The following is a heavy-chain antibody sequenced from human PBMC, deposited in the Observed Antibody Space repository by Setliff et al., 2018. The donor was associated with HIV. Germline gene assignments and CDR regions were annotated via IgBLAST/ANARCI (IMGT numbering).Heavy chain of an antibody. CDR2: VYYFGGT. CDR1: GASVNSTFYH. D-gene: IGHD4-4*01. J-gene: IGHJ5*02. CDR3: ARQDRWVNYFDA. V-gene: IGHV4-39*01. Sequence: PSETLSLTCSVSGASVNSTFYHWAWVRQPPGKGLEWVGTVYYFGGTFYNPSVESRASISADMSKRGFFLRLTAVTAADTAVYFCARQDRWVNYFDAWGQGILVTVSS.